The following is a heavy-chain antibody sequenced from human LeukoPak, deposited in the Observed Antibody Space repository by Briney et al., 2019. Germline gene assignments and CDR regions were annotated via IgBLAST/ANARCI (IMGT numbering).Heavy chain of an antibody. V-gene: IGHV1-69*02. Sequence: ASVKVSCKASGGTFSSYTVTWVRQAPGQGLEWMGRLIPILGLANYAQKFQGRVTITADKSTTTAYMELSSPRSEDTAVYYCAGAYYYDSSGYHNDYWGQGTLVTVSS. J-gene: IGHJ4*02. CDR3: AGAYYYDSSGYHNDY. D-gene: IGHD3-22*01. CDR2: LIPILGLA. CDR1: GGTFSSYT.